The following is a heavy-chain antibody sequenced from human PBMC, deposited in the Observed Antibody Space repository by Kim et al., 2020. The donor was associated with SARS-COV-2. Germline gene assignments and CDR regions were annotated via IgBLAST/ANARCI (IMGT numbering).Heavy chain of an antibody. CDR2: ISGHGRDT. CDR3: AKDVWDYSGMDA. V-gene: IGHV3-23*01. Sequence: GGSLRLSCAVSGFSLSNTAMNWVRQAPGKGLEWVSAISGHGRDTYYGDSVKGRLTISRDTSKNTLYLQMNSLRAEDTAVYYCAKDVWDYSGMDAWGQGTTVTGSS. CDR1: GFSLSNTA. D-gene: IGHD1-26*01. J-gene: IGHJ6*02.